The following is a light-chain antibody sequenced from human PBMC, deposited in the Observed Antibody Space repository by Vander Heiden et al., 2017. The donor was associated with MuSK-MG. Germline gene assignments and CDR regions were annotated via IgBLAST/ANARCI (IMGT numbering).Light chain of an antibody. V-gene: IGKV1-39*01. CDR2: AAS. CDR1: QSIRSY. CDR3: QQIDGSPRRA. Sequence: DIQMTQSPSSLSASVGDRVTITCRASQSIRSYLNWFQQKPGKAPKLLIHAASTLQSGVPSRFSGSGYGTDFTLTISSRQPEDFAIYYCQQIDGSPRRAFGQGTKVEIK. J-gene: IGKJ1*01.